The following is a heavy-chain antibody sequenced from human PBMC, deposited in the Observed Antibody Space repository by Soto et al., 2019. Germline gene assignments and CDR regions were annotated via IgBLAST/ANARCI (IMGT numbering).Heavy chain of an antibody. V-gene: IGHV3-21*01. Sequence: EVQLVESGGGLVKPGGSLRLSCVASGFTFSLYSMNWVRQAPGKGLQWVSSISSSSTYIYSADSVKGRFTISRDNAKNSLYLQMNSLIADDTAVYYCAREGPDSMDVWGQGTTVTVSS. CDR1: GFTFSLYS. CDR2: ISSSSTYI. CDR3: AREGPDSMDV. J-gene: IGHJ6*02.